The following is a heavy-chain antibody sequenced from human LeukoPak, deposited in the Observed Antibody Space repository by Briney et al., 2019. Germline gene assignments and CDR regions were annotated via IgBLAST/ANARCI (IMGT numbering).Heavy chain of an antibody. CDR1: GGSISSSNW. CDR2: IFHTGST. V-gene: IGHV4-4*02. J-gene: IGHJ4*02. Sequence: SGTLSLTCAASGGSISSSNWWSWVRQPPGKGLEWIREIFHTGSTSYNPSLKSRVTVSLDGSKQQFSLNLASVTAADTAVYYCTRGGTHFQFDYWGQGTPVTVSS. D-gene: IGHD3-16*01. CDR3: TRGGTHFQFDY.